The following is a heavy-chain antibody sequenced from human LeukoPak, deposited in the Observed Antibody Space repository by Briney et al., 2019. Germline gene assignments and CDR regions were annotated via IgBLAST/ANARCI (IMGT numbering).Heavy chain of an antibody. CDR3: ARESGYYDSSGYYGY. CDR2: ISGSGGST. CDR1: GFTFSSYA. V-gene: IGHV3-23*01. Sequence: GSLRLSCAASGFTFSSYAMSWVRQAPGKGLEWVSAISGSGGSTYYADSVKGRFTISRDNAKNSLYLQMNSLRAEDTAVYYCARESGYYDSSGYYGYWGQGTLVTVSS. J-gene: IGHJ4*02. D-gene: IGHD3-22*01.